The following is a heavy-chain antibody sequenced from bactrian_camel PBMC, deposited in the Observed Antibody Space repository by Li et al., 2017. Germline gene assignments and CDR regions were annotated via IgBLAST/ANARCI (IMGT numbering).Heavy chain of an antibody. Sequence: HVQLVESGGGSVQSGGSLRLSCAGYGFTFSSYYMSWVRQAPGKGLEWVCSIHTDGSSTYYADSVKGRFTISRDNAQSTLYLQLSRLTTEDTAMYYCTRGGAGYAIDYRGRGQGTQVTVS. CDR1: GFTFSSYY. J-gene: IGHJ4*01. D-gene: IGHD1*01. CDR2: IHTDGSST. CDR3: TRGGAGYAIDYRG. V-gene: IGHV3-2*01.